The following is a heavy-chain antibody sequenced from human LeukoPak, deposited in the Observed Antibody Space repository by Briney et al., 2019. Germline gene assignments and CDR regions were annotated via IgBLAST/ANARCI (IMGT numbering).Heavy chain of an antibody. CDR2: IRSKAYGGTT. CDR1: GFTFGDYA. D-gene: IGHD1-26*01. CDR3: SRWDTSYFDY. Sequence: GGSLRLSCTASGFTFGDYAMSWVRQAPGKGLEWVGFIRSKAYGGTTEYAASVKGRFTISRDDSKSIAYLQMNSLNTEDTAVYYCSRWDTSYFDYWGQGTLVTVSS. J-gene: IGHJ4*02. V-gene: IGHV3-49*04.